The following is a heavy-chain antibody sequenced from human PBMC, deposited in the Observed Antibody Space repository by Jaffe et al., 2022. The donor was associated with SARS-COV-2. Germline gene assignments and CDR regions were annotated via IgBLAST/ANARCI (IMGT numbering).Heavy chain of an antibody. CDR3: ARPSAPYDSSGYFLH. CDR1: GGSISSSGYF. CDR2: IYYGGTT. Sequence: QLQLQESGPGLVKPSETLSLTCTVSGGSISSSGYFWGWIRQPPGKGLEWIGTIYYGGTTYYNPSLKSRVTISVDTSKNQFSLKLSSVTAADTAVYYCARPSAPYDSSGYFLHWGQGTLVTVSS. V-gene: IGHV4-39*01. D-gene: IGHD3-22*01. J-gene: IGHJ4*02.